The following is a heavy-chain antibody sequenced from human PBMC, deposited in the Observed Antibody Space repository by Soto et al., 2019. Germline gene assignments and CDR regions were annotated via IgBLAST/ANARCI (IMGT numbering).Heavy chain of an antibody. V-gene: IGHV3-7*01. J-gene: IGHJ3*01. CDR2: IKQDGSEK. CDR3: ARGQFLKFDVFDL. CDR1: GFTFSNYW. Sequence: QLVESGGGLVQPGGSLRLSCAASGFTFSNYWMNWVRQAPGKGLGWVANIKQDGSEKYFVGSVKGRLTISRDNAKNSLYLQMNSLRAEDTAVYYCARGQFLKFDVFDLWGQGTVVTVSS.